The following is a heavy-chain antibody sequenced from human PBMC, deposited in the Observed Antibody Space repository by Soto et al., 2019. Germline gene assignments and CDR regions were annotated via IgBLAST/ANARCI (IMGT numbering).Heavy chain of an antibody. CDR1: GFTFSSYG. V-gene: IGHV3-30*18. Sequence: QVQLVESGGGVVQPGRSLRLSCAASGFTFSSYGMHWVRQAPGKGLEWVAVISYDGSNKYYADSVKGRFTISRDNSKNTLYLQMNSLRAEDTAVYYCAKESDYYDSSALVDWGQGTLVTVSS. J-gene: IGHJ4*02. CDR3: AKESDYYDSSALVD. CDR2: ISYDGSNK. D-gene: IGHD3-22*01.